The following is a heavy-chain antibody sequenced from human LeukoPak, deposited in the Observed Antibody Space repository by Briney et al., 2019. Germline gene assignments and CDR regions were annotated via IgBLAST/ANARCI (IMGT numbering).Heavy chain of an antibody. Sequence: GGSLRLSCTVSGFTLGAYWMSWVRQAPGKGLQWVANIKQDGSEKFFVDSVKGRFNISRDNAKDSVYLEMNSLRPEDTAVYYCVREAFGGTLSDYYYYMDVWGKGTTVIVSS. D-gene: IGHD1-26*01. CDR3: VREAFGGTLSDYYYYMDV. CDR1: GFTLGAYW. V-gene: IGHV3-7*01. CDR2: IKQDGSEK. J-gene: IGHJ6*03.